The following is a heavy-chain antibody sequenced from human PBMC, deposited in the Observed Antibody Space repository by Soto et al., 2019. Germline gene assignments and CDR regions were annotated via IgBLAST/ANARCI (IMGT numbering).Heavy chain of an antibody. J-gene: IGHJ5*02. V-gene: IGHV1-18*04. CDR3: ARDSLHRPGDPKYNWFDP. Sequence: QVQLVQSGAEVKKPGASVKVSCKASGYTFTSYGISSVRQAAGQGLEWMGWISAYNGNTNYAQKLQGRVTMTTDKSKSTAYMELRSLRSDDTAVYYCARDSLHRPGDPKYNWFDPLGQGTLVTVSS. D-gene: IGHD2-21*02. CDR2: ISAYNGNT. CDR1: GYTFTSYG.